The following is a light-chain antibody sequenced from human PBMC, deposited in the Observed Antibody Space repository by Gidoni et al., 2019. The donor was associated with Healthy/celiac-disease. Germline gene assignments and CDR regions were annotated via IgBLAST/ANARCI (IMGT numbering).Light chain of an antibody. CDR2: DAS. V-gene: IGKV3-11*01. CDR3: QQRSNWPPLLT. Sequence: EIVLTQSPATLSLSPGERATLSCRASQRVSSYLAWYQQKPGQAPRLLVYDASNSATGIPARFSGSGSGTDFTLTISSLEPEDFAVYYCQQRSNWPPLLTFGGGTKVEIK. J-gene: IGKJ4*01. CDR1: QRVSSY.